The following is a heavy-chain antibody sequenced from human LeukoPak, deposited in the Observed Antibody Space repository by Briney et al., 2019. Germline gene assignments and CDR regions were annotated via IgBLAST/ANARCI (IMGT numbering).Heavy chain of an antibody. Sequence: PGGSLRLSCAASGFTFDDYAMHWVRQAPGKGLEWVSGISWNSGSIGYADSVKGRLTISRDNAKNSLYLQMNSLRAEDTALYYCAKDISGGSVADAFDIWGQGTMVTVSS. V-gene: IGHV3-9*01. CDR3: AKDISGGSVADAFDI. D-gene: IGHD4-23*01. CDR1: GFTFDDYA. J-gene: IGHJ3*02. CDR2: ISWNSGSI.